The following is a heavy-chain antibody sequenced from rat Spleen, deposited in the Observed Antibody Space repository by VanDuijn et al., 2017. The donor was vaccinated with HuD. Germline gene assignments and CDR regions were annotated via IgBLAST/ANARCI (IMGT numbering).Heavy chain of an antibody. CDR2: IWTGGST. J-gene: IGHJ2*01. Sequence: EVQLVESGGGLVQPGRSLKLSCVASGFTFSDYGMNWVRQPPGKGLEWMGVIWTGGSTAYKSLLKSRLSISRDTSKSQVFLKMNSLQTEDTATYYCARDSPRNSGYDYWGQGVMVTVSS. CDR1: GFTFSDYG. D-gene: IGHD4-3*01. V-gene: IGHV2S63*01. CDR3: ARDSPRNSGYDY.